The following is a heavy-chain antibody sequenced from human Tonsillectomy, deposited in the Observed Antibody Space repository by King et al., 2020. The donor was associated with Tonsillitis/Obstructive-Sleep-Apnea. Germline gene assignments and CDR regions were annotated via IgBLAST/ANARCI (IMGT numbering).Heavy chain of an antibody. CDR2: INRDGYI. V-gene: IGHV3-21*01. D-gene: IGHD2-21*02. J-gene: IGHJ3*01. CDR3: ASGGDGKAFDV. Sequence: EVQLVESGGGLVKPGGSLRLSCAASGFTFSSHTMNWVRQTPGKGLEWVSSINRDGYIYYADSVKGRFTISRDNVKASLYLQMNILRDEDTALYYCASGGDGKAFDVWGQGTMVTVCS. CDR1: GFTFSSHT.